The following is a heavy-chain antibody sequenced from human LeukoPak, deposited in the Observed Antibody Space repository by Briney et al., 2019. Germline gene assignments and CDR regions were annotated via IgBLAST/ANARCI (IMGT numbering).Heavy chain of an antibody. CDR3: ARGLSSSWYYYYYGMDV. V-gene: IGHV4-59*01. Sequence: SENLSLNCTVSGGSISSYYWSWIRQPPGKGLEWIGYIYYSGSTNYNPSLKSRVTISVDTSKNQFSLKLSSVTAADTAVYYCARGLSSSWYYYYYGMDVWGQGTTVTVSS. CDR1: GGSISSYY. CDR2: IYYSGST. D-gene: IGHD6-13*01. J-gene: IGHJ6*02.